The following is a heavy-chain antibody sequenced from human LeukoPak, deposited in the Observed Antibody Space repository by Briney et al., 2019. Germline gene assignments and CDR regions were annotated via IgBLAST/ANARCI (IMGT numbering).Heavy chain of an antibody. CDR2: IYTSGST. V-gene: IGHV4-4*07. CDR3: ARDGPIVVVPAAISSHMNWFDP. CDR1: GGSISSYY. J-gene: IGHJ5*02. Sequence: PSETLSLTCTVSGGSISSYYWSWIRQPAGKGLEWIGRIYTSGSTNYNPSLKSRVTMSVDTSKNQFSLKLSSVTAADTAVYYCARDGPIVVVPAAISSHMNWFDPWGQGTLVTVSS. D-gene: IGHD2-2*01.